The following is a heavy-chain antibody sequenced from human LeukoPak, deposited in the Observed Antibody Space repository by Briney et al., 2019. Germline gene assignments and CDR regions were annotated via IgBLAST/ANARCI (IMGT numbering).Heavy chain of an antibody. CDR1: GGSISSSSYY. Sequence: PSETLSLTCTVSGGSISSSSYYWGWIRQPPGKGLEWIGSIYYSGSTYYNPSLKSRVTISVDTSKNQFSLKLSSVTAADTAVYYCASNTAMAEFWGQGTLVTVSS. V-gene: IGHV4-39*01. J-gene: IGHJ4*02. CDR2: IYYSGST. CDR3: ASNTAMAEF. D-gene: IGHD5-18*01.